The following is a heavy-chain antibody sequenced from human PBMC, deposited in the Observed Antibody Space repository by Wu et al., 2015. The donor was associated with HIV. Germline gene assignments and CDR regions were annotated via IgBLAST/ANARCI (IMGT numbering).Heavy chain of an antibody. CDR3: ARDYDPRSEYYDFWSGYLV. J-gene: IGHJ4*02. Sequence: QVQLVQSGAEVKKPGASVKVSCKASGYTFTSYGISWVRQAPGQGLEWMGWISAYNGNTNYAQKLQGRVTMTTDTSTSTAYMELRSLRSDDTAVYYCARDYDPRSEYYDFWSGYLVWGQGTLVTVSS. CDR1: GYTFTSYG. CDR2: ISAYNGNT. V-gene: IGHV1-18*01. D-gene: IGHD3-3*01.